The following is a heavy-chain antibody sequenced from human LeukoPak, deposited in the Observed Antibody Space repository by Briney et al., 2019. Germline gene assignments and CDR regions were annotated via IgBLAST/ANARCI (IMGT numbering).Heavy chain of an antibody. CDR2: ISYDGSNK. J-gene: IGHJ6*04. V-gene: IGHV3-30*04. Sequence: PGGSLRLSCAASGFTFSSYAMHWVRQAPGKGLEWVAVISYDGSNKYYADSVKGRFTISRDNSNNTLYLQMDSLRAEDTAVYYCARGRNAYYYYGMDVWGKGTTVTVSS. CDR3: ARGRNAYYYYGMDV. CDR1: GFTFSSYA.